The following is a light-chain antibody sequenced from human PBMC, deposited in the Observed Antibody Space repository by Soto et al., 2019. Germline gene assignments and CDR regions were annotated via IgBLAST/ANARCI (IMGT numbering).Light chain of an antibody. V-gene: IGLV2-23*01. CDR3: CSYAGSLDWV. Sequence: QSALTQPASVSGSPGQSITISCTGTSSDVGSYNLVSWYQQHPGKAPKLMIYEGSKRPSGVSNRFSGSKSDNTASLTISGLQAEDEADYYCCSYAGSLDWVFGGGTKLTVL. CDR1: SSDVGSYNL. CDR2: EGS. J-gene: IGLJ3*02.